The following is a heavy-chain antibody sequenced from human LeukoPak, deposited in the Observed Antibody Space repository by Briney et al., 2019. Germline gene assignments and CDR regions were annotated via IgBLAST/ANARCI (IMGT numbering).Heavy chain of an antibody. CDR2: IRNGGST. D-gene: IGHD1-26*01. CDR3: ASGGIYYGAAFDF. Sequence: GSLRLSCAASGFTFDDYGMSWVRQAPGKGLEWVSGIRNGGSTGYADSVKGRFTISRDNAKNSLYLQMNSLRAEDTALYYCASGGIYYGAAFDFWGQGSLVTVSA. CDR1: GFTFDDYG. J-gene: IGHJ4*02. V-gene: IGHV3-20*04.